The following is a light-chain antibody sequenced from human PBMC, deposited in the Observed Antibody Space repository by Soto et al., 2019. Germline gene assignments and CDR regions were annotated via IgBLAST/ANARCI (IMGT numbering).Light chain of an antibody. CDR1: SSNIGAGYD. Sequence: QSVLTQPPSVSGAPGQTVTISCTGSSSNIGAGYDVHWYQHLPGTAPKLLIYGNNNRPSGVPDRFSGSKSGTTASLAITGLQAEDETDYYCQSYDSSLSGSVLGGGTQLTVL. J-gene: IGLJ7*01. V-gene: IGLV1-40*01. CDR3: QSYDSSLSGSV. CDR2: GNN.